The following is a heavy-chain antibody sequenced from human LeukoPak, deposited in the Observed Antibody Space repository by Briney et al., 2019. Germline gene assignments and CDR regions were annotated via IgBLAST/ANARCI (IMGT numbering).Heavy chain of an antibody. CDR2: INPSGGST. CDR3: ARVYGAAMVYGHFDY. V-gene: IGHV1-46*01. D-gene: IGHD5-18*01. CDR1: GYTFTSYY. Sequence: GASVKVSCKASGYTFTSYYMHWVRQAPGQGLEWMGIINPSGGSTSYAQKFQGRVTMTRDMSTSTVYMELSSLRSEDTAVYYCARVYGAAMVYGHFDYWGQGTLVTVSS. J-gene: IGHJ4*02.